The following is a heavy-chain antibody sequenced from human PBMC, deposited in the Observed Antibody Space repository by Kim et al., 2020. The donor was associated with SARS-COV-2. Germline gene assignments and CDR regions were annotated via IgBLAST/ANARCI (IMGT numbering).Heavy chain of an antibody. V-gene: IGHV4-59*01. D-gene: IGHD3-10*01. Sequence: NPPPKSRVTISVDTSKNQFSLKLSSVTAADTAVYYCARVSLLWFGEFIDYWGQGTLVTVSS. CDR3: ARVSLLWFGEFIDY. J-gene: IGHJ4*02.